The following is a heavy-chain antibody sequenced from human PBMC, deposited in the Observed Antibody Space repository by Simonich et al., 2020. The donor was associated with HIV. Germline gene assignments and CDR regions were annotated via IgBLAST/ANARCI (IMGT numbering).Heavy chain of an antibody. D-gene: IGHD3-10*01. Sequence: QVQLQQWGAGLLKPSETLSLTCAVYSGSFSGYYWSWIRQSPGKGLEWIGEFTSSGRTNHNPSLKSRVTISGGTSKKQFSLKLKSVTVADTAVYYCAREVGYYPPQLEENNAFDFWGQGTMVTVSS. CDR3: AREVGYYPPQLEENNAFDF. J-gene: IGHJ3*01. V-gene: IGHV4-34*01. CDR1: SGSFSGYY. CDR2: FTSSGRT.